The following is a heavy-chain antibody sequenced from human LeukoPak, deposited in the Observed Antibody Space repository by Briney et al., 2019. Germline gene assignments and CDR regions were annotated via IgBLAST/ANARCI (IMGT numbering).Heavy chain of an antibody. Sequence: SETLSLTCTVSGYSISSGYYWCWIRQPPGKGLEWIGSIYHSGSTYYNPSLKSRVTISVDTSKTQFSLKLSSVTAADTAVYYCASFSAGGAFDIWGQGTMVTVSS. CDR1: GYSISSGYY. V-gene: IGHV4-38-2*02. J-gene: IGHJ3*02. CDR3: ASFSAGGAFDI. CDR2: IYHSGST. D-gene: IGHD2/OR15-2a*01.